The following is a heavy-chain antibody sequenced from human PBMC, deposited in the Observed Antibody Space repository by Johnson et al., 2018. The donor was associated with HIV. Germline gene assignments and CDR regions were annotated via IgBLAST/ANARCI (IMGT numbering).Heavy chain of an antibody. CDR2: ISWNSGSI. D-gene: IGHD3-22*01. Sequence: VQLVESGGGLVQPGGSLRLSCAASGFTFDDYAMHWVRQAPGKGLEWVSGISWNSGSIDYVDSVKGRFTISRDNSKNTLYLQMNSLRAEDTAVYYCARDAYYYDSSGYYRGGAFDIWGQGTMVTVSS. V-gene: IGHV3-9*01. CDR1: GFTFDDYA. CDR3: ARDAYYYDSSGYYRGGAFDI. J-gene: IGHJ3*02.